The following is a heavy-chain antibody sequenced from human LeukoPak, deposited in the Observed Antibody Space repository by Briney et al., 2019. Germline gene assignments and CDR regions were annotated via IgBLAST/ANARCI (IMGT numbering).Heavy chain of an antibody. D-gene: IGHD1-7*01. Sequence: GGSLRLSCAASGFTFNAYTLTWVRQAPGKRPEWLAAVTGGHGVTYYADSVRGRFTISRDNSKNTLYLQMTGLTAEDTAVYYCARDQSTTALSEYWGQGTLVAVSS. CDR3: ARDQSTTALSEY. J-gene: IGHJ4*02. CDR1: GFTFNAYT. CDR2: VTGGHGVT. V-gene: IGHV3-23*01.